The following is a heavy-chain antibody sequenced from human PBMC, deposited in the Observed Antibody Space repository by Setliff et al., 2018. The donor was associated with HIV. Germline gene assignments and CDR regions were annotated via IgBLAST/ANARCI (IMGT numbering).Heavy chain of an antibody. J-gene: IGHJ4*02. CDR1: GFTFSNAW. D-gene: IGHD3-10*01. Sequence: GGSLRLSCEVSGFTFSNAWMSWVRQAPGKGLEWLANINEDGSERNCVDSVRGRFTISKDNAKNSLYLQMNSLRAEDTAVYYCTKGHYTTSGWGQGTVVTVSS. V-gene: IGHV3-7*01. CDR2: INEDGSER. CDR3: TKGHYTTSG.